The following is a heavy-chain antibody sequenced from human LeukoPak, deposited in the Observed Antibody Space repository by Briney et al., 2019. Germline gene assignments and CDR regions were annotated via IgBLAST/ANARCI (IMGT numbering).Heavy chain of an antibody. CDR2: VDPEDGET. Sequence: GASVKVSCKVSGYTFTDYYMHWVQQAPGKGLEWMGLVDPEDGETIYAEKFQGRVTITADTSTDTAYMELSSLRSEDTAVYYCATKLYINHSGGYYSEYWGQGTLVTVSS. V-gene: IGHV1-69-2*01. CDR3: ATKLYINHSGGYYSEY. J-gene: IGHJ4*02. CDR1: GYTFTDYY. D-gene: IGHD1-26*01.